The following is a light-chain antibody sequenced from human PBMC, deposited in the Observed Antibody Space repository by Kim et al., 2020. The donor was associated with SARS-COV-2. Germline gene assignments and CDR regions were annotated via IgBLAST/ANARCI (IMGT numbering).Light chain of an antibody. CDR3: QAWDVSTPGI. Sequence: SYELTQPPSVSVSPGQTASITCSGDKLGDKYACWYRQKPGQSPVLVIYQDDKRPSGIPERFSGSISGSTATLTISGTQEMDEADYYCQAWDVSTPGIFGT. CDR2: QDD. V-gene: IGLV3-1*01. J-gene: IGLJ1*01. CDR1: KLGDKY.